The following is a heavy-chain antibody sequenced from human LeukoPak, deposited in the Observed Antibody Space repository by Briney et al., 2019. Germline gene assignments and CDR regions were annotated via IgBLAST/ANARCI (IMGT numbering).Heavy chain of an antibody. Sequence: PGGSLRLSRAVSGSTFSSYWMSWVRQAPGKGLEWVANIKQDGSEKYYVDSVKGRFTISRDNAKNSLYVQMNSLRAEDTAVYYCARGGSSGWYSVGFLNYWGQGTLVSVPS. CDR3: ARGGSSGWYSVGFLNY. CDR1: GSTFSSYW. CDR2: IKQDGSEK. D-gene: IGHD6-19*01. V-gene: IGHV3-7*04. J-gene: IGHJ4*02.